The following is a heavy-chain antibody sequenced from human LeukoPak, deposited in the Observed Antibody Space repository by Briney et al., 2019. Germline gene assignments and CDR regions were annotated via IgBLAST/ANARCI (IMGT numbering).Heavy chain of an antibody. V-gene: IGHV3-74*01. CDR1: GFPFSSYW. CDR2: INSDGSST. D-gene: IGHD5-18*01. CDR3: ASTLGGVDTAMVDAFDI. J-gene: IGHJ3*02. Sequence: SGGSLRLSCAASGFPFSSYWMHWVRQAPGKGLVGVSRINSDGSSTSYADSVKGRFTISRDNAKNTLYLQMNSLRAEDTAVYYCASTLGGVDTAMVDAFDIWGQGTMVTVS.